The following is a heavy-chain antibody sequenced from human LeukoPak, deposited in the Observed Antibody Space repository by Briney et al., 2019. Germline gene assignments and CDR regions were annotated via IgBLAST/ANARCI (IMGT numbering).Heavy chain of an antibody. CDR2: ISYDGSNK. CDR1: GFTFSSYA. CDR3: ARDLEDSSSGY. V-gene: IGHV3-30-3*01. J-gene: IGHJ4*02. Sequence: PGGSLRLSCTASGFTFSSYAMHWVRQAPGKGLEWVAVISYDGSNKYYADSVKGRFTISRDNSKNTLYLQMTSLRAEDTAVYYCARDLEDSSSGYWGQGTLVTVSS. D-gene: IGHD6-6*01.